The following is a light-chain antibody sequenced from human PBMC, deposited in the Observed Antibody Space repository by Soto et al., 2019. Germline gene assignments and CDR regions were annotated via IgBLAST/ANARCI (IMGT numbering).Light chain of an antibody. CDR1: QGISSY. CDR2: AAS. Sequence: IQLTQSPSFLSASVGDRVTITCRASQGISSYLAWYQQKPGKAPKLLIYAASTLQSGVPSRFSGSGSGTDFTLTISSLQPEDFATYYCQQSYSTPTWTFGQGTKVDIK. V-gene: IGKV1-39*01. CDR3: QQSYSTPTWT. J-gene: IGKJ1*01.